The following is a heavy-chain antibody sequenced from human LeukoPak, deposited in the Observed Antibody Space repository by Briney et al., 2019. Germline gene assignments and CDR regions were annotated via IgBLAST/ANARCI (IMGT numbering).Heavy chain of an antibody. J-gene: IGHJ4*02. CDR1: GFTFSSYA. V-gene: IGHV3-23*01. CDR3: AKYYYDQ. CDR2: ISGSGGST. Sequence: PGGSLRLSCAASGFTFSSYAMSWVRQAPGKGLEWVSAISGSGGSTYYADSVKGRFIISRDNAKDSLYLQVNSLRDEDTAIYYCAKYYYDQWGQGTRVLVS.